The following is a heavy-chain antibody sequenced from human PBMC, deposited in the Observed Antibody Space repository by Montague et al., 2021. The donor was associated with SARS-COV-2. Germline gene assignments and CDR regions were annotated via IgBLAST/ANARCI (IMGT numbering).Heavy chain of an antibody. D-gene: IGHD6-19*01. V-gene: IGHV4-4*07. J-gene: IGHJ2*01. Sequence: SETLSLTCTVSGGSISTYYWSWIRQPAGKGLEWIGRIFTSGTASYSPSLKSRVTMAVDTSKNQFSLKVTSVTAADTAVYYCARSTFYSSGWWDNWYFDLWGRGTLVTVSS. CDR1: GGSISTYY. CDR2: IFTSGTA. CDR3: ARSTFYSSGWWDNWYFDL.